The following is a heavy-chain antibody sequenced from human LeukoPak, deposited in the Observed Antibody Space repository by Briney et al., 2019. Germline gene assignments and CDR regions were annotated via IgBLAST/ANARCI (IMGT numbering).Heavy chain of an antibody. J-gene: IGHJ5*02. CDR3: ARGFYDSSGYSNCFDP. CDR1: GDSISSSY. D-gene: IGHD3-22*01. Sequence: SETLSLTCTVSGDSISSSYWSWIRQPPGKTLEWIGYIYYTGTTNYNPSRKSRVTMSIDTSKNQFSLNLNSVTAADTAVYYCARGFYDSSGYSNCFDPWGQGTLVTVSS. V-gene: IGHV4-59*01. CDR2: IYYTGTT.